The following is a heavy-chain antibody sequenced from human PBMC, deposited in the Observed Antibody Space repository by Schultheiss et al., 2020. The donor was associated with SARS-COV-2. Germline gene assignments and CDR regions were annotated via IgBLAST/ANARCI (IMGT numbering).Heavy chain of an antibody. V-gene: IGHV3-23*01. CDR1: GFTFSSYA. D-gene: IGHD3-3*01. CDR3: AKGRFLEWLFTLYGMDV. CDR2: ISNSGGNT. Sequence: GGSLRLSCAASGFTFSSYALSWVRQAPGKGLEWVSGISNSGGNTYYADSVKGRFTISRDNSKNTLYLQMNSLRAEDTAVYYCAKGRFLEWLFTLYGMDVWGQGTTVTVSS. J-gene: IGHJ6*02.